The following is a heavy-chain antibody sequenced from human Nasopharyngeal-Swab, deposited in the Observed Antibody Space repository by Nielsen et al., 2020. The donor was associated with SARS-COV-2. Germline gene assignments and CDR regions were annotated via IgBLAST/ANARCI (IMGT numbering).Heavy chain of an antibody. Sequence: ASVKVSCKASGYTPTTYAMHWVRQAPGQRLEWMGWINGGSGDTKYSQKLQGRVTITTDTSTSTAYMELRSLRSDDTAVYYCAREDRGYCSGGSCYKNFDYWGQGTLVTVSS. CDR1: GYTPTTYA. CDR3: AREDRGYCSGGSCYKNFDY. D-gene: IGHD2-15*01. CDR2: INGGSGDT. V-gene: IGHV1-3*01. J-gene: IGHJ4*02.